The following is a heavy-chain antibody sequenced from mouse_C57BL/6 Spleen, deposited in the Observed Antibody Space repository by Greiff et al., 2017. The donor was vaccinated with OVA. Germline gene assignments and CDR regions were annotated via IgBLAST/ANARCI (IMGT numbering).Heavy chain of an antibody. CDR1: GFTFSSYA. J-gene: IGHJ2*01. CDR3: ARGGGGNYYFDY. Sequence: EVQLVESGGGLVKPGGSLKLSCAASGFTFSSYAMSWVRQTPEKRLEWVATISDGGSYTYYPDNVKGRFTISRDNAKNNPYLQMSHLKSEDTAMYYCARGGGGNYYFDYWGQGTTLTVSS. V-gene: IGHV5-4*01. CDR2: ISDGGSYT. D-gene: IGHD2-1*01.